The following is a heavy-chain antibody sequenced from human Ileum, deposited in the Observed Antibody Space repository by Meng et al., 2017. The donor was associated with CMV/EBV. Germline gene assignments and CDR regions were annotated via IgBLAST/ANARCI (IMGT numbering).Heavy chain of an antibody. CDR3: AKDDNGYTGEGGY. J-gene: IGHJ4*02. D-gene: IGHD5-24*01. V-gene: IGHV3-7*03. CDR1: GFTFSDYW. Sequence: GGSMRLSCVASGFTFSDYWMTCVRQAPRKGLEWVANRKQDRREKYYVESVKGRFTISRDNAKNSVYLQMNSLRVEDTAVYYCAKDDNGYTGEGGYWGQGTLVTVSS. CDR2: RKQDRREK.